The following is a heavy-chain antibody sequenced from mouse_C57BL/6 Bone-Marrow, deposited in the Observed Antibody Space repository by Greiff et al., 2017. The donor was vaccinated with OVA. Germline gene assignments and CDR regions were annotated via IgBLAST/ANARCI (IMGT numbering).Heavy chain of an antibody. CDR1: GYAFSSSW. V-gene: IGHV1-82*01. J-gene: IGHJ2*01. CDR3: AVYYFDY. Sequence: QVQLQQSGPELVKPGASVKISCKASGYAFSSSWMNWVKQRPGKGLEWIGRIYPGDGDTNCNGKFKGKATLTADKSSSTAYMQLSSLTSEDSAVYFCAVYYFDYWGQGTTLTVSS. CDR2: IYPGDGDT.